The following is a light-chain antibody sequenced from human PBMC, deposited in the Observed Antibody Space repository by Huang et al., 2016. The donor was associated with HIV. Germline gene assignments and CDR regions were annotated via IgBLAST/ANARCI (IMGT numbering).Light chain of an antibody. CDR1: LGITDD. CDR2: GAS. V-gene: IGKV1-6*01. CDR3: LQDHNYPRT. J-gene: IGKJ1*01. Sequence: AIQMTQSPSSLSASVGDRVTITCRASLGITDDLAWYQQKPGKAPKLLISGASTLRSGVPARFSGSGSGTDFTLTISSLQPEDYATYYCLQDHNYPRTFGQGTKVEI.